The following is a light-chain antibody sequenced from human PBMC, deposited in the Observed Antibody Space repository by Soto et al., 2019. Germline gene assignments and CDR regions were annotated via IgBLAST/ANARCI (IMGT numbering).Light chain of an antibody. Sequence: DIQMTQSPSTLSASVGDRVTITCLASQSISSWSAWYQQKPGKAPKLLIYDASSLESGVPSRFSGSGSGTEFTLTISSLQPDDFATYYCQHYNSYSEAFGQGTKVDIK. J-gene: IGKJ1*01. CDR1: QSISSW. CDR3: QHYNSYSEA. V-gene: IGKV1-5*01. CDR2: DAS.